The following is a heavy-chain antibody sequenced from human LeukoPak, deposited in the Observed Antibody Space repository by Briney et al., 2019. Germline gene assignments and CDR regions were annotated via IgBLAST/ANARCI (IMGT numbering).Heavy chain of an antibody. Sequence: PSETLSLTCTVSGGSVSSGSYYWSWIRQPPGKGLEWIGYIYYSGNTNYNPSLKSRVTISVDTSKNQFSLKLSSMTAADTAVYYCAREGLATMIRGVIPYWGQGTLVTVSS. CDR3: AREGLATMIRGVIPY. CDR2: IYYSGNT. CDR1: GGSVSSGSYY. J-gene: IGHJ4*02. D-gene: IGHD3-10*01. V-gene: IGHV4-61*01.